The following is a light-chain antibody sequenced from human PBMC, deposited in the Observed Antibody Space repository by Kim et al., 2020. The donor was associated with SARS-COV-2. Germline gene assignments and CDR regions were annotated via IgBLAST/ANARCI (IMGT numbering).Light chain of an antibody. Sequence: GQSITMSCAATSSDVGGYNSVSWYQHQPRNAPKLLIYDVSKRPSGVSNRFSGSKSGNTASLSISGLQAEDEADYYCSSYTSSSTNVFGTGTKVTVL. CDR1: SSDVGGYNS. J-gene: IGLJ1*01. V-gene: IGLV2-14*03. CDR3: SSYTSSSTNV. CDR2: DVS.